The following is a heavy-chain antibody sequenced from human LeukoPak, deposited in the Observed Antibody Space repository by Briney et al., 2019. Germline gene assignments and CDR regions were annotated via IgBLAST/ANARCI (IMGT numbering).Heavy chain of an antibody. V-gene: IGHV4-59*12. J-gene: IGHJ4*02. CDR2: IYYSGST. CDR3: AREGTYYDSPFDY. CDR1: GGSISSYY. Sequence: SETLSLTCTVSGGSISSYYWSWIRQPPGKGLGWIGYIYYSGSTNYNPSLKSQVTISVDTSKNQFSLKLSSVTAADTAVYYCAREGTYYDSPFDYWGQGTLVTVSS. D-gene: IGHD3-9*01.